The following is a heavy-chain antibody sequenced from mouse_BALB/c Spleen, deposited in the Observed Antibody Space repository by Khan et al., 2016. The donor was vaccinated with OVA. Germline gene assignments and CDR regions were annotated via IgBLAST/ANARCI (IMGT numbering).Heavy chain of an antibody. CDR2: IYTYTGEP. CDR1: GYTFTNYG. V-gene: IGHV9-3-1*01. CDR3: ARGGRRAMKY. J-gene: IGHJ4*01. D-gene: IGHD3-3*01. Sequence: QIQLVQSGPDLKKPGETVKISCKASGYTFTNYGINWVKQAPGKGLKWMGWIYTYTGEPTYADDFKGRFAFSLETSASTAYLQINNLKTEDTATYFGARGGRRAMKYWGQGTSVTVSS.